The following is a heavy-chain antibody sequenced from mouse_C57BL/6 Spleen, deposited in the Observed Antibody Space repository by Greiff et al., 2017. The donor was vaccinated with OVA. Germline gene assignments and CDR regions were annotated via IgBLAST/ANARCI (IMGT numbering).Heavy chain of an antibody. CDR3: VRGSDYYDYGYYAMDY. Sequence: EVKLMESGGGLVQPKGSLKLSCAASGFSFNTYAMNWVRQAPGKGLEWVARIRSKSNNYATYYADSVKDRFTISRDDSESMLYLQMNNLKTEDTAMYYCVRGSDYYDYGYYAMDYWGQGTSVTVSS. D-gene: IGHD2-4*01. CDR1: GFSFNTYA. V-gene: IGHV10-1*01. J-gene: IGHJ4*01. CDR2: IRSKSNNYAT.